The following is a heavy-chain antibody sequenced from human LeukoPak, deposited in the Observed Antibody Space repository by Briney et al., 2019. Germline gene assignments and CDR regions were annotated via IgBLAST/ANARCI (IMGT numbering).Heavy chain of an antibody. Sequence: PGGSLRLSCAASGFTFSSYSMNWVRQAPGKGLEWVSSISSSGTYISYSDSVKGRFTVSRDNAKNSLYLQMNSLRAEDTAVYYCARDTITMIEVAYWYFDLWGRGTLVTVSS. CDR3: ARDTITMIEVAYWYFDL. CDR1: GFTFSSYS. J-gene: IGHJ2*01. D-gene: IGHD3-22*01. CDR2: ISSSGTYI. V-gene: IGHV3-21*01.